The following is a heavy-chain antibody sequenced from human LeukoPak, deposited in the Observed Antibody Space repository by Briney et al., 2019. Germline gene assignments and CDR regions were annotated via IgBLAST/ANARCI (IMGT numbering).Heavy chain of an antibody. CDR2: INQDGSET. J-gene: IGHJ4*02. CDR1: GFKFYNYW. D-gene: IGHD5/OR15-5a*01. CDR3: AKVGDWEGNSVYRAFDS. V-gene: IGHV3-7*01. Sequence: GGSLRLSCAASGFKFYNYWMTWVRQAPGKGLEWVANINQDGSETHYVDSVKGRFTISRDNGKNSLYLQMNSLTDEDTAVYYCAKVGDWEGNSVYRAFDSWGQGTLVTVSS.